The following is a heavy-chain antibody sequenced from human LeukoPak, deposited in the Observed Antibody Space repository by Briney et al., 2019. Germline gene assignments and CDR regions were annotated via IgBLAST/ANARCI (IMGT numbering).Heavy chain of an antibody. CDR3: ASCIAARPGYYYYCMDV. V-gene: IGHV4-4*07. D-gene: IGHD6-6*01. CDR2: IYTSGST. Sequence: SETLSLTCTVSGGSISSFYWSWIRQPAGKGLEWIGRIYTSGSTDYNPSLKSRVTMSVDTSKNQFSLKLSSVTAADTAVYYCASCIAARPGYYYYCMDVWGKGTTVTVSS. CDR1: GGSISSFY. J-gene: IGHJ6*03.